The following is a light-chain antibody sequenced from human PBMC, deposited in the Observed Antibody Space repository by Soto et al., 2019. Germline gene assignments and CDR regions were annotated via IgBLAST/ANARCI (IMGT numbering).Light chain of an antibody. Sequence: DIQVTQSPSSLSASVGDRVTISCRASQSISGYLDWYQQKPGKAPNLLISDASSLQSGLPSRFSGRGSGAEYTLTISSLQPEDFATYFCQHSYSNFPITFGQGTRLEIK. J-gene: IGKJ5*01. CDR1: QSISGY. CDR3: QHSYSNFPIT. V-gene: IGKV1-39*01. CDR2: DAS.